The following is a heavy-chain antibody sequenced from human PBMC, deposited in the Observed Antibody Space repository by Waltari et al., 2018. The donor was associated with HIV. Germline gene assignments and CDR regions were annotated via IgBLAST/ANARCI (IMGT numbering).Heavy chain of an antibody. CDR1: GFTLRNDG. V-gene: IGHV3-30*02. D-gene: IGHD3-22*01. CDR3: AKWTIVMLSYSGRDAFDI. J-gene: IGHJ3*02. Sequence: QLQLVESGGGVVQPRGSLSHSCGGYGFTLRNDGMHSVRPSPGKGLEWVAFIRYDGSTSLYADSVKGRFTISRDNSKNTLYLQMNSLRTEDTAVYYCAKWTIVMLSYSGRDAFDIWGQGTAVTVS. CDR2: IRYDGSTS.